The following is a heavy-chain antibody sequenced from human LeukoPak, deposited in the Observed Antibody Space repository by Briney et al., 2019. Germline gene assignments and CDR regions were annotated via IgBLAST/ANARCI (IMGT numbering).Heavy chain of an antibody. CDR1: GFTFSSYE. J-gene: IGHJ6*04. Sequence: GGSLRLSCAASGFTFSSYEMDWVRQAPGKGLEWISYISSSGNTIYHADSVKGRFTISRDNAENTLYLQMNSLRAEDTAIYYCATLLQGDGMDVWGKGTTVTVSS. CDR3: ATLLQGDGMDV. D-gene: IGHD4-11*01. CDR2: ISSSGNTI. V-gene: IGHV3-48*03.